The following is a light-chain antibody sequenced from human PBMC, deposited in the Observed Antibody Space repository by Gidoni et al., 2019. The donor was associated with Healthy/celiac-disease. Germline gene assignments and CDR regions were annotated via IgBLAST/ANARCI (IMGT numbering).Light chain of an antibody. CDR3: QQYNNWPSLT. Sequence: EIVMMQSPAPLSVSPGERATLSSRASQSVSSNLAWYQQKPGQAPRLLIYGAYTRATGIPARFSGSGSGTEFTLTISSLQSEDFAVYYCQQYNNWPSLTFXGXTKVEIK. CDR1: QSVSSN. J-gene: IGKJ4*01. CDR2: GAY. V-gene: IGKV3-15*01.